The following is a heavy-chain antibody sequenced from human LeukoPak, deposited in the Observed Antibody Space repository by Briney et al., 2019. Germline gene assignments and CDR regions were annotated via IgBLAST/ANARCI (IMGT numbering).Heavy chain of an antibody. D-gene: IGHD3-22*01. V-gene: IGHV3-23*01. CDR2: ISGTGAST. J-gene: IGHJ5*02. CDR3: ARHYDSSGYYYVPPFGWFDP. Sequence: GGSLRLSCAASGSRFIFSNYGMRWVRQAPGKGLEWVSAISGTGASTFYADSVKGRCIVSRDNPKNTLYLQMNILRAEDTAVYYCARHYDSSGYYYVPPFGWFDPWGQGTLVTVSS. CDR1: GSRFIFSNYG.